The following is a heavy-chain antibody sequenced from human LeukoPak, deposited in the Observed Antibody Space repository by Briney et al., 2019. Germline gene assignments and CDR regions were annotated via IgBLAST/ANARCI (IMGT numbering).Heavy chain of an antibody. CDR3: ARIANYDFWSGYYGDDAFDI. D-gene: IGHD3-3*01. CDR2: ISGSGGST. J-gene: IGHJ3*02. V-gene: IGHV3-23*01. CDR1: GFTFSSYS. Sequence: GGSLRLSCAASGFTFSSYSMNWVRQAPGKGLEWVSAISGSGGSTYYADSVKGRFTISRDNSKNTLYLQMNSLRAEDTAVYYCARIANYDFWSGYYGDDAFDIWGQGTMVTVSS.